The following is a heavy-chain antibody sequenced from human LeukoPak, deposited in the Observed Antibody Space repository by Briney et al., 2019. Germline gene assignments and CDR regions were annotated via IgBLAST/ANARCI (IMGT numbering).Heavy chain of an antibody. V-gene: IGHV3-30*18. J-gene: IGHJ4*02. CDR1: GFTFSTYG. CDR2: ISYGGSNK. D-gene: IGHD3-3*01. Sequence: GGSLRLSCAASGFTFSTYGMSWVRQAPGKGLEWVAVISYGGSNKYYADSVKGRFTISRDNSKNTLYLQMNSLRPEDMAVYYCAKDFGKPLWGQGTLVTVSS. CDR3: AKDFGKPL.